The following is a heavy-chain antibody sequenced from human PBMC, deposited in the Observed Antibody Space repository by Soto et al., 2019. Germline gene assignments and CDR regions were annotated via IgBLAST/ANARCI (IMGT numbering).Heavy chain of an antibody. CDR1: GYTNTSCG. Sequence: ASVKVSCKASGYTNTSCGISWVRQAPGQGLEWMGWISAYNGHTKYAQMLQGRVTMTTDTSTSTAYMELRSLRSDDTAVYYCARDSPPVDYWGQGTLVTVPQ. V-gene: IGHV1-18*01. CDR2: ISAYNGHT. J-gene: IGHJ4*02. CDR3: ARDSPPVDY.